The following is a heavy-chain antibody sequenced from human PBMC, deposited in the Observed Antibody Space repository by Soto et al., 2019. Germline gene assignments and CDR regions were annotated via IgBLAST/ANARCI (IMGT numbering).Heavy chain of an antibody. V-gene: IGHV3-21*01. CDR1: GFTFSSYS. CDR2: VISTGSYK. J-gene: IGHJ4*02. D-gene: IGHD3-22*01. CDR3: AREADFPSSGYVIDF. Sequence: SGGSLRLSCAASGFTFSSYSMNWVRQAPGKGLGWVSSVISTGSYKYYADSVKGRFTISRDDAKDSLFLQMNSLRADDTAVYYCAREADFPSSGYVIDFWGKGTLVTVSS.